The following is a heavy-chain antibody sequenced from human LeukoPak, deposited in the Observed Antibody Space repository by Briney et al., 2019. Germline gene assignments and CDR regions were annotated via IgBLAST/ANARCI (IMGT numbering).Heavy chain of an antibody. CDR2: IYSGGST. D-gene: IGHD3-9*01. Sequence: PGGSLRLSCAASGFTVSSNYMSWVRQAPGKGLEWVSVIYSGGSTYYADSVKGRFTISRDSSKNTLYLQMNSLRAEDTAVYYCARGYFDWPSKFDYWGQGTLVTVSS. J-gene: IGHJ4*02. V-gene: IGHV3-66*01. CDR1: GFTVSSNY. CDR3: ARGYFDWPSKFDY.